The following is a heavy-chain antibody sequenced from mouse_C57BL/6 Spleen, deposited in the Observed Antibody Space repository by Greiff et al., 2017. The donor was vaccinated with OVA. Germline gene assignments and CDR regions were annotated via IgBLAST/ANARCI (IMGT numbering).Heavy chain of an antibody. Sequence: QVQLQQSGPELVKPGASVKISCKASGYAFSSSWMNWVKQRPGKGLEWIGRIYPGDGDTNYNGKFKGKATLTADKSSSTAYMQLSSLTSEDSAVYFCARSPGDYYGSSYWYFDVWGTGTTVTVSS. J-gene: IGHJ1*03. CDR2: IYPGDGDT. CDR1: GYAFSSSW. CDR3: ARSPGDYYGSSYWYFDV. D-gene: IGHD1-1*01. V-gene: IGHV1-82*01.